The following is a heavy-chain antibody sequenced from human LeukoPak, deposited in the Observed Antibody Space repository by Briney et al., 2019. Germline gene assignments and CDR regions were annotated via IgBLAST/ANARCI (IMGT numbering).Heavy chain of an antibody. CDR3: ARHPQRALRYYYYMDV. J-gene: IGHJ6*03. CDR2: IYYSGST. V-gene: IGHV4-59*01. CDR1: GGSISSYY. Sequence: PSETLSLTCTVSGGSISSYYWSWIRQPPGKGLEWIGYIYYSGSTNYNPSLKSRVTISVDTSKNQFSLKLSSVTAADTAVYYCARHPQRALRYYYYMDVWGKGTTVTVSS.